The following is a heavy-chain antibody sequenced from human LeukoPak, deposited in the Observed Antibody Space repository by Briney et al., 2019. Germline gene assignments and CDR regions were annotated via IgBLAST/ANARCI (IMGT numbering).Heavy chain of an antibody. CDR3: ARLGYCSSTSCSLDYYYGMDV. CDR1: GVSISSDY. J-gene: IGHJ6*02. V-gene: IGHV4-59*08. D-gene: IGHD2-2*01. Sequence: SETLSLTCSVSGVSISSDYWSWLRQPLGKGLEWIGYMYYRGSSNYNPSLKSRVTISVDTSKNQFSLKLSSVTAADTAVYYCARLGYCSSTSCSLDYYYGMDVWGQGTTVTVS. CDR2: MYYRGSS.